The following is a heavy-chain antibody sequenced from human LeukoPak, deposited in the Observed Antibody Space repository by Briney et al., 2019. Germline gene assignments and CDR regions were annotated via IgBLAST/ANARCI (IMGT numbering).Heavy chain of an antibody. V-gene: IGHV1-18*01. D-gene: IGHD2-2*03. CDR3: ARPEDDGYCSSTSCYGNAFDI. CDR1: GYTFTSYG. CDR2: ISAYNGNT. J-gene: IGHJ3*02. Sequence: AAVKVSCKASGYTFTSYGISWVRQAPGQGLEWMGWISAYNGNTNYAQKLQGRVTMTTDTSTSTVYMELRSLRSDDTAVYYCARPEDDGYCSSTSCYGNAFDIWGQGTMVTVSS.